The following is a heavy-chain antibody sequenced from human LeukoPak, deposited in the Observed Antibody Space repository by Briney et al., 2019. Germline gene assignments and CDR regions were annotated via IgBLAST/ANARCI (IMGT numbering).Heavy chain of an antibody. J-gene: IGHJ6*03. CDR2: INDSGRA. CDR1: GGSFSNYY. D-gene: IGHD1-7*01. CDR3: ARRWNYGRNYYIDV. Sequence: PSETLSLTCAVYGGSFSNYYWSWIRQPPGKGLEWLAEINDSGRANYNPSLMSRVTVSVDTPKNQFSLRLTSVTATDTAVYYCARRWNYGRNYYIDVWGKGATVSVSS. V-gene: IGHV4-34*01.